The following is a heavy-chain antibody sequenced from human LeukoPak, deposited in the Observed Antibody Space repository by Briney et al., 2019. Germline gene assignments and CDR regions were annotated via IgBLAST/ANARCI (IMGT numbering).Heavy chain of an antibody. CDR1: GFTFDDYA. Sequence: GGSLRLSCAASGFTFDDYAMHWVRQAPGKGLEWVSGISWNSGSIGYADSVKGRFTISRDNAKNSLYLQMNSLRAEDTALYYCAKDTVYGDHYFDYWGQGTLVTVSS. V-gene: IGHV3-9*01. CDR2: ISWNSGSI. J-gene: IGHJ4*02. D-gene: IGHD4-17*01. CDR3: AKDTVYGDHYFDY.